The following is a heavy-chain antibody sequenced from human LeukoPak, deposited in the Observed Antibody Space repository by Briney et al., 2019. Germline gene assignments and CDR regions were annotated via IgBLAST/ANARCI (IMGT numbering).Heavy chain of an antibody. Sequence: GGSLRLSCTASGFTFSSYFMAWIRQAPGKGLEWVSYISGSGTTIFYADSVQGRFTVSRDNAKNSLYLQMNSLRAEDTALYYCARDFGQWELNGGYYFDYWGQGTLVTVSS. CDR3: ARDFGQWELNGGYYFDY. CDR1: GFTFSSYF. CDR2: ISGSGTTI. V-gene: IGHV3-11*04. D-gene: IGHD1-26*01. J-gene: IGHJ4*02.